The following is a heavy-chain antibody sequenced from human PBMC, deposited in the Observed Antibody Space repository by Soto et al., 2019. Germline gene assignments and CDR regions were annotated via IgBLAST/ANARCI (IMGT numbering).Heavy chain of an antibody. Sequence: EVQLVESGGGLVQPGGSLRLSCAASGFTFSSYWMHWVRQAPGKGLVWVSRINSDGSSTSYADSVKGRFTISRDNAKNTLYLQMNSLRAEDTAVYYCARALYSSSWYLFVQYYYYGMDVWGQGTTVTVSS. D-gene: IGHD6-13*01. CDR2: INSDGSST. CDR3: ARALYSSSWYLFVQYYYYGMDV. CDR1: GFTFSSYW. V-gene: IGHV3-74*01. J-gene: IGHJ6*02.